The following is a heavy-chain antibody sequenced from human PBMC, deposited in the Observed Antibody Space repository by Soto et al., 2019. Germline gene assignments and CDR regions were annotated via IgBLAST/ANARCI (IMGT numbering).Heavy chain of an antibody. D-gene: IGHD4-17*01. Sequence: EVQLLESGGGLVQPGGSLRLSCAASGFTFSTYAMSWVRQAPGKGLQWVSTIYDDGSTTFYADSVKGRFAISRDNSRNTLYLQMNSLRAEDTAIYYCARLDYGPDYWGQGTLVTVSS. CDR2: IYDDGSTT. CDR1: GFTFSTYA. J-gene: IGHJ4*02. CDR3: ARLDYGPDY. V-gene: IGHV3-23*01.